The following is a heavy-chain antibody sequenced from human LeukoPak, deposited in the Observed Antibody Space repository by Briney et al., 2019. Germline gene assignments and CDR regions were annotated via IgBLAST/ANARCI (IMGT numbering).Heavy chain of an antibody. CDR1: GDTISHVDYS. J-gene: IGHJ6*02. Sequence: NTSETLSLTCSVSGDTISHVDYSWSWIRQPPGEGLEWIGLFLRSVGIEYKPSLKRRVTISVDTSKNQFSLKLSSVTAADTAVYYCARDRGTRYYYGMDVWGQGTTVTVSS. D-gene: IGHD1-1*01. CDR3: ARDRGTRYYYGMDV. CDR2: FLRSVGI. V-gene: IGHV4-30-2*01.